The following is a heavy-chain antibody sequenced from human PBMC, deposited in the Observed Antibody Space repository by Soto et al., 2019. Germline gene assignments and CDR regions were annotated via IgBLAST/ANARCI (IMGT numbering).Heavy chain of an antibody. V-gene: IGHV4-30-4*01. D-gene: IGHD2-21*02. CDR3: ARGIVVVTATPNWFDP. J-gene: IGHJ5*02. CDR1: GGSISSGDYY. CDR2: IYYSGST. Sequence: SETLSLTCTVSGGSISSGDYYWSWIRQPPGKGLEWIGYIYYSGSTYYNPSLKSRVTISVDTSKNQLSLKLSSVTAADTAVYYCARGIVVVTATPNWFDPWGQGTLVTVSS.